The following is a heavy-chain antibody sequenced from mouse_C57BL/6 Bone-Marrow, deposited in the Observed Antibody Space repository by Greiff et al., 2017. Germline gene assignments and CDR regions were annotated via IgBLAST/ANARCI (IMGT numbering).Heavy chain of an antibody. CDR1: GYTFTSYW. V-gene: IGHV1-72*01. CDR2: IDPNSGGT. CDR3: ATQNRYYGSSKFHFDY. D-gene: IGHD1-1*01. J-gene: IGHJ2*01. Sequence: QVQLKQPGAELVKPGASVKLSCKASGYTFTSYWMHWVKQRPGRGLEWIGRIDPNSGGTKYNEKFKSKATLTVDKPSSTAYMQLSSLTSEDSAVYYCATQNRYYGSSKFHFDYWGQGTTLTVAS.